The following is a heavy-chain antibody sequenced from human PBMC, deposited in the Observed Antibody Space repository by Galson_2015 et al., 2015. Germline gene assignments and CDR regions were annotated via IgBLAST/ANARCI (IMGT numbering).Heavy chain of an antibody. CDR1: GFTVSSNY. CDR3: ARDRGYYGSGSYYPGYGFDP. V-gene: IGHV3-53*01. CDR2: IYSGGST. Sequence: SLRLSCAASGFTVSSNYMSWVRQAPGKGLEWVSVIYSGGSTYYADSVKGRFTISRDNSKNTLYLQMNSLRAEDTAVYYCARDRGYYGSGSYYPGYGFDPWGQGTLVTVSS. D-gene: IGHD3-10*01. J-gene: IGHJ5*02.